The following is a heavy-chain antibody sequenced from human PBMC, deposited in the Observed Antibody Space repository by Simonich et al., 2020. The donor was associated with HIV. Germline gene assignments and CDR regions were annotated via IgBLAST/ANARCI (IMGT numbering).Heavy chain of an antibody. CDR2: INHSGST. Sequence: QVQLQQWGAGLLKPSETLSLTCAVYGGSFSGYYWSWIRQPPGKGREWIGEINHSGSTNNNPSLKSRVTISVDTSKNQFSLKLSSVTAADTAVYYCARGRGAGSYWGQGTLVTVSS. D-gene: IGHD2-15*01. CDR3: ARGRGAGSY. V-gene: IGHV4-34*01. J-gene: IGHJ4*02. CDR1: GGSFSGYY.